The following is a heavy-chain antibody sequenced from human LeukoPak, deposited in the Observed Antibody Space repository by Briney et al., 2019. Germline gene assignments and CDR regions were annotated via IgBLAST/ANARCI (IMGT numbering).Heavy chain of an antibody. D-gene: IGHD4-17*01. CDR1: GYTFTSYD. CDR3: ARLGRGDYGDYEFDP. V-gene: IGHV1-8*01. Sequence: GASVKVSCKASGYTFTSYDINWVRQATGQGLEWMGWMNPNSGTTGYAQKFQRRVTLTRNTSISTAYMELSSLRSEDTAVYYCARLGRGDYGDYEFDPWGQGTLVTVSS. J-gene: IGHJ5*02. CDR2: MNPNSGTT.